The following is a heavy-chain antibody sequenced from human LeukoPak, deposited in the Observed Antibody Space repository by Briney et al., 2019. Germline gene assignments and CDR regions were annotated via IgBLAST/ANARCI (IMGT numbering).Heavy chain of an antibody. V-gene: IGHV3-48*04. CDR2: ISTDSDSI. D-gene: IGHD1-26*01. Sequence: GGSLRLSCAASGFTFSTYNMNGVRQAPGKGLEWVSYISTDSDSIYYADSVKGRFTISRDNAKNSLYLQMNSLRAEDTAVYYCARGNVPWEFDYWGQGTLVTVSS. J-gene: IGHJ4*02. CDR1: GFTFSTYN. CDR3: ARGNVPWEFDY.